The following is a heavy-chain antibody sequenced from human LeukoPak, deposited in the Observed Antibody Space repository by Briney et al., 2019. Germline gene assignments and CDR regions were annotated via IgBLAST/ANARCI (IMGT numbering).Heavy chain of an antibody. J-gene: IGHJ1*01. V-gene: IGHV1-69*05. CDR3: ASREYYDSSGYQAEYFQH. D-gene: IGHD3-22*01. CDR1: GGTFSSYA. Sequence: ASVKVSCKASGGTFSSYAISWVRQAPGQGLEWMRGIIPIFGTANYAQKFQGRVTITTDESTSTAYMELSSLRSEDTAVYYCASREYYDSSGYQAEYFQHWGQGTLVTVSS. CDR2: IIPIFGTA.